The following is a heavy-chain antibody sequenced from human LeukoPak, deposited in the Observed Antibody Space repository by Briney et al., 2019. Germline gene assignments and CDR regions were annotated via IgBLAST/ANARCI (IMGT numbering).Heavy chain of an antibody. V-gene: IGHV4-34*01. D-gene: IGHD3-10*01. CDR2: INHSGSA. CDR3: ARRSSDSWSQYNGWFFDA. CDR1: GGSFSGYR. J-gene: IGHJ4*02. Sequence: SETLSLTCAVYGGSFSGYRWSWIRQPPGKGLEWIGEINHSGSANYNPSLKSRVTMSVDTSKNQFSLKLSSVTAADTAVYYCARRSSDSWSQYNGWFFDAWGQGTLVAVSS.